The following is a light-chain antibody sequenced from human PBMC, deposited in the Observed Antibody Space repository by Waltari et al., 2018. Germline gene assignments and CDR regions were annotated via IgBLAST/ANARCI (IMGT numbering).Light chain of an antibody. J-gene: IGLJ1*01. CDR1: RLSPKF. V-gene: IGLV3-1*01. CDR3: QAWHINTGV. CDR2: KDD. Sequence: SYDLTQPPSLSVSPGQTATIPCSGDRLSPKFVSWYLQRPGQAPLAVIYKDDRRPSGIPERFSGSNSGDTATLTITETQTMDEADYYCQAWHINTGVFGPGTKVTVL.